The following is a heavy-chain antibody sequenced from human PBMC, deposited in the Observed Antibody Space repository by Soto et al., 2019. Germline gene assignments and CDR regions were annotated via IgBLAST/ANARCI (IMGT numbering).Heavy chain of an antibody. CDR2: IYYSGIT. D-gene: IGHD1-20*01. CDR3: ARYKSNYYYGMDV. V-gene: IGHV4-59*01. CDR1: GGSTSSYY. Sequence: SETLSLTCTVSGGSTSSYYWSWIRQPPGKGLEWIGYIYYSGITNYNPSLKSRVTISVDTSKNQFSLKLSSVTAADTAVYYCARYKSNYYYGMDVWGQGTTVTV. J-gene: IGHJ6*02.